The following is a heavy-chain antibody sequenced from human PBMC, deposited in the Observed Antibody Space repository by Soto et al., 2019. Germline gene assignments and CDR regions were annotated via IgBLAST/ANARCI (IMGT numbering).Heavy chain of an antibody. CDR2: ISNNGDAT. D-gene: IGHD3-10*01. CDR1: GIKFRDSA. Sequence: EVFLSESGGGVTQPGGSLRLSCAAPGIKFRDSAMSWVRQAPGKGLEWVSSISNNGDATYYADSVKGRFHIPRDNSEKTWFLEMNSLRVEDTAVYFCAQLALWFGEFGRGYWGQGALVNVSS. CDR3: AQLALWFGEFGRGY. J-gene: IGHJ4*02. V-gene: IGHV3-23*01.